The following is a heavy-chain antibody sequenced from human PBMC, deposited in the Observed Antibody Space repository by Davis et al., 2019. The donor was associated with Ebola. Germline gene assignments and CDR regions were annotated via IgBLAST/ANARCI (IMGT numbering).Heavy chain of an antibody. CDR1: GFTFSSYA. CDR3: AREPRDNRDGYNYLFDY. D-gene: IGHD5-24*01. V-gene: IGHV3-64*01. J-gene: IGHJ4*02. CDR2: ISSNGGST. Sequence: GESLKISCAASGFTFSSYAMHWVRQAPGKGLEYVSAISSNGGSTYYANSVKGRFTISRDNSKNTLYLQMGSLRAEDTAVYYCAREPRDNRDGYNYLFDYWGQGTLVTVSS.